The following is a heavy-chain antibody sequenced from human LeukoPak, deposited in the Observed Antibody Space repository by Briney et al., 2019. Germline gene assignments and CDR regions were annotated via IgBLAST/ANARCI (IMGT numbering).Heavy chain of an antibody. CDR3: ARGRGTSGTNRDFYYYYYMDV. J-gene: IGHJ6*03. D-gene: IGHD2-2*01. CDR1: GYIFTDYA. Sequence: ASVKVSRKASGYIFTDYAIHWLRQAPGQRPEWMGWMNAGNGNTKYSQKFQGRITLIRDTSAATAYMELSSLRHDDLAVYYCARGRGTSGTNRDFYYYYYMDVWGKGTTVTVSS. V-gene: IGHV1-3*01. CDR2: MNAGNGNT.